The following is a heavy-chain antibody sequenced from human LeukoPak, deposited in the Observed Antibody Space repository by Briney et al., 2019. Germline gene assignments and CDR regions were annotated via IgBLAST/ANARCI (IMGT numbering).Heavy chain of an antibody. CDR3: ARDLYGDYPWDY. V-gene: IGHV3-21*01. Sequence: GGSLRLSCAASGFTFSNYNMNWVRQAPGKGLEWVSSISSSSSYIYYADSVKGRFTISRDNAKNSLYLQMNSLRAEDTAVYYCARDLYGDYPWDYWGQGTLVTVSS. CDR2: ISSSSSYI. J-gene: IGHJ4*02. CDR1: GFTFSNYN. D-gene: IGHD4-17*01.